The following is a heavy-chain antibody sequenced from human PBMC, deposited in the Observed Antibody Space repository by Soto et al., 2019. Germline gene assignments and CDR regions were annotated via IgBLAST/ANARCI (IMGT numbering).Heavy chain of an antibody. D-gene: IGHD3-22*01. V-gene: IGHV4-31*03. CDR3: ARSPTMIVSENWFDP. J-gene: IGHJ5*02. Sequence: SLTLSLTCTVSGGSISSGGYYWSWIRQHPGKGLEWIGYIYYSGSTYYNPSLKSRVTISVDTSKNQFSLKLSSVTAADTAVYYCARSPTMIVSENWFDPWGQGTLVTVSS. CDR1: GGSISSGGYY. CDR2: IYYSGST.